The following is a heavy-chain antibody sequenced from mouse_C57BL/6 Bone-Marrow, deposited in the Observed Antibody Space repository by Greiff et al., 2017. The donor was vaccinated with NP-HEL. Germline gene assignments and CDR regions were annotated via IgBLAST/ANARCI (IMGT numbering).Heavy chain of an antibody. D-gene: IGHD1-1*01. CDR2: ISNGGGST. J-gene: IGHJ3*01. V-gene: IGHV5-12*01. CDR1: GFTFSDYY. Sequence: EVQLVESGGGLVQPGGSLKLSCAASGFTFSDYYMYWVRQTPEKRLEWVAYISNGGGSTYYPDTVKGRFTISRDNAKNTLYLQMSRLKSEDTAMYYCARGGSSFAWFAYWGQGTLVTVSA. CDR3: ARGGSSFAWFAY.